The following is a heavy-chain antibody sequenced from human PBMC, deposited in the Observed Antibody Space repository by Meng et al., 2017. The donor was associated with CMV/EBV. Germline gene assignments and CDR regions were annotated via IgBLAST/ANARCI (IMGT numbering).Heavy chain of an antibody. CDR3: ARGREYYGSGRGYYYYYYGMDV. J-gene: IGHJ6*02. V-gene: IGHV4-34*01. CDR2: INHSGST. D-gene: IGHD3-10*01. Sequence: SETLSLTCAVYGRSFSGYYWSWIRQPPGKGLEWIGEINHSGSTNYNPSLKSRVTISVDTSKNQFSLKLSSVTAADTAVYYCARGREYYGSGRGYYYYYYGMDVWGQGTTVTVSS. CDR1: GRSFSGYY.